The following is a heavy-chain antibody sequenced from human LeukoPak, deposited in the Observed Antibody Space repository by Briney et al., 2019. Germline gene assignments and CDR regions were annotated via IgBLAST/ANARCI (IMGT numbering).Heavy chain of an antibody. D-gene: IGHD3-22*01. J-gene: IGHJ4*02. CDR3: AKDRQNYYDIMEFDY. Sequence: GGSLRLSCAASGFTFSGYGMHWVRQAPGKGLEWVAVISYDGSNKYYADSVKGRFTISRDNSKNTLYLQMNSLRAEDTAVYYCAKDRQNYYDIMEFDYWGQGTLVTVSS. CDR2: ISYDGSNK. V-gene: IGHV3-30*18. CDR1: GFTFSGYG.